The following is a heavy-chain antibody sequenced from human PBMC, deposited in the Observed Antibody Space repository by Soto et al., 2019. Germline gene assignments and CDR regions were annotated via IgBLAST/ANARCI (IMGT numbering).Heavy chain of an antibody. CDR2: FDPEDGET. CDR3: ATVAFLALNYGMDV. D-gene: IGHD5-12*01. CDR1: GYTLTELS. V-gene: IGHV1-24*01. J-gene: IGHJ6*02. Sequence: ASVKVSCKVSGYTLTELSVHWVRQAPGKGLEWMGGFDPEDGETIYAQKFQGRVTMTEDTSTDTAYMELSSLRSEDTAVYYCATVAFLALNYGMDVWGQGTTVTVSS.